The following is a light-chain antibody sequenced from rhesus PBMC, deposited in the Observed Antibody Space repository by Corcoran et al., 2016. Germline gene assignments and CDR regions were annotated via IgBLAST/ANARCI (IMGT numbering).Light chain of an antibody. CDR1: QSVGSY. CDR3: QQSSSVCS. V-gene: IGKV3-24*04. J-gene: IGKJ2*01. Sequence: ETVVTQSPATLSLSPGERATLTCRASQSVGSYLAWYQQKPGQTPRLLIYGASSRAPGFPDRFGGSGAVEDFTLTIGGLEPEDVGLYYCQQSSSVCSFGQGTKVEIK. CDR2: GAS.